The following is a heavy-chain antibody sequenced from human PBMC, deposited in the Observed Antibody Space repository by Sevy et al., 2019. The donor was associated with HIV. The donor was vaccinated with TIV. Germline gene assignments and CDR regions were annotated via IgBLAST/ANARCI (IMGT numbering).Heavy chain of an antibody. V-gene: IGHV1-24*01. CDR2: FDPEDGET. J-gene: IGHJ4*02. CDR1: GYTLTKLS. CDR3: ATTKDYYDSSGSPFDS. Sequence: ASVKVSCTVSGYTLTKLSMHWVRQAPGKGLEWMGRFDPEDGETIYAQKFQGRVTMTEDTSTDTAYMELSSLRSEDTAVYYCATTKDYYDSSGSPFDSWGQGTLVTVSS. D-gene: IGHD3-22*01.